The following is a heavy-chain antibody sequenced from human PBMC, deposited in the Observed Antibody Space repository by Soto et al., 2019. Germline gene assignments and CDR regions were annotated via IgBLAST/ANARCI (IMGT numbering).Heavy chain of an antibody. Sequence: QITLKESGPTLVKPTQTLTLTCTFSGFSLSTSGVGVGWIRQPPGKALEWLAVIYWGDDKRYSPSLKSRLTITKDTPKNQLVLTMTNMDPVDTATYYCAHTSWELAYFDYWGQGTLVTVSS. CDR1: GFSLSTSGVG. V-gene: IGHV2-5*02. J-gene: IGHJ4*02. CDR3: AHTSWELAYFDY. D-gene: IGHD1-26*01. CDR2: IYWGDDK.